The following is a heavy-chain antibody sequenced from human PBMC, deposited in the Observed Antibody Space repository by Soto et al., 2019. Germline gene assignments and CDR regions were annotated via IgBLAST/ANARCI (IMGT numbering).Heavy chain of an antibody. CDR2: IYPGDSDT. Sequence: GESLKISCKASGYSFTTYWIGWVRQMPGKGLEWMGIIYPGDSDTRYSPSFQGQVTISADKSISTAYLQWSSLKASDTAMDYCARRPSGHDYVLHLDYWGQGTLVTVSS. D-gene: IGHD5-12*01. CDR3: ARRPSGHDYVLHLDY. V-gene: IGHV5-51*01. CDR1: GYSFTTYW. J-gene: IGHJ4*02.